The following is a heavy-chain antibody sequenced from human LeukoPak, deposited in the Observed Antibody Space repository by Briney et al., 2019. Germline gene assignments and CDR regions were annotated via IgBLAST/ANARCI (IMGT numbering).Heavy chain of an antibody. D-gene: IGHD1-26*01. CDR2: IWYDGSNK. J-gene: IGHJ6*02. CDR1: GFTFSSYG. Sequence: GRSLRLSCAASGFTFSSYGMHWVRQAPGKGLEWVAVIWYDGSNKYYADSVKGRFTISRDNAKNTLYLQMNSLRAEDAAVYFCTRDSYISNVYYGMDVWGQGATVTVSS. CDR3: TRDSYISNVYYGMDV. V-gene: IGHV3-33*01.